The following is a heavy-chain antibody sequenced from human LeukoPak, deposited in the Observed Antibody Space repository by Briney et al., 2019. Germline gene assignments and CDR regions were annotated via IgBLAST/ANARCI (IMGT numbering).Heavy chain of an antibody. CDR2: IYYSGCT. CDR1: GGSISCSSYY. D-gene: IGHD3-9*01. J-gene: IGHJ5*02. V-gene: IGHV4-39*01. Sequence: PSEALSVTCMDSGGSISCSSYYWGGIRQPPGKGLEGSVSIYYSGCTDYNPSLKSRVTISVDTSKYQFSLQPTSVTAADTAEYHCAREYFGWSLGNWFDPGGQGTLVSVPS. CDR3: AREYFGWSLGNWFDP.